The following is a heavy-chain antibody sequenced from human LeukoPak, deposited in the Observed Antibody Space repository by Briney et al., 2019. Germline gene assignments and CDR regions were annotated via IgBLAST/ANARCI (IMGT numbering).Heavy chain of an antibody. D-gene: IGHD6-19*01. Sequence: PGRSLRLSCAASGFMFHNYGMPWVRQTPGQGLEWVSGIIGNSGSVSYADSVKGRFTISRDNAENALYLQMDSLRPEDTALYYCVKAYGSGWYGPHFDYWGQGALVTVSS. CDR3: VKAYGSGWYGPHFDY. CDR1: GFMFHNYG. CDR2: IIGNSGSV. J-gene: IGHJ4*02. V-gene: IGHV3-9*01.